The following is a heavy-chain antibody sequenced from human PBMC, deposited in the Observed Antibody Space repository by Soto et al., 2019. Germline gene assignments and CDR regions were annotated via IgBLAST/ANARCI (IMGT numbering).Heavy chain of an antibody. J-gene: IGHJ1*01. V-gene: IGHV4-31*03. Sequence: QVQLQESGPGLVKPSQTLSLTCTVSGGSISSGGYYWSWIRQHPGKGLEWIGYIYYSGSTYYNPSLRSRGTIAVDTSRNQFSLKLSAVTAADTAVYYCGGEGETTSGVYFQHWGEGALVTVSS. CDR1: GGSISSGGYY. D-gene: IGHD3-16*01. CDR2: IYYSGST. CDR3: GGEGETTSGVYFQH.